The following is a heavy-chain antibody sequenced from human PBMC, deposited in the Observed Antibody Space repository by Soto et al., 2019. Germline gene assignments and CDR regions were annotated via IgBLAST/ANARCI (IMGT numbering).Heavy chain of an antibody. Sequence: GGSLRLSCAASGFAFSDYYMSWVRQAPGKGLECIAYSSSTAAVLYYADSVQCRFTNSRDNPQNSLHLEMEGLRPVATAVEYCAKRGEVYGTANFAHADHSNIRGHRTLVT. CDR1: GFAFSDYY. D-gene: IGHD3-3*01. CDR3: AKRGEVYGTANFAHADHSNI. J-gene: IGHJ3*02. V-gene: IGHV3-11*01. CDR2: SSSTAAVL.